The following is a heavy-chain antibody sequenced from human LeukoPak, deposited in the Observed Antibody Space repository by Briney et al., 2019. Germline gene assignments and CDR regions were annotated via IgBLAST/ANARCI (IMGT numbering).Heavy chain of an antibody. V-gene: IGHV1-8*01. CDR2: MNPSSGNA. CDR3: AKGSEPAANHYHYYGMDV. Sequence: ASVKVSCKASGYAFTSYDINWVRQASGQGLEWMGWMNPSSGNAGYAQKFQGRVTMTRDTSITTAYMELSSLRSEDTAVYYCAKGSEPAANHYHYYGMDVWGQGTTVTVSS. CDR1: GYAFTSYD. J-gene: IGHJ6*02. D-gene: IGHD2-2*01.